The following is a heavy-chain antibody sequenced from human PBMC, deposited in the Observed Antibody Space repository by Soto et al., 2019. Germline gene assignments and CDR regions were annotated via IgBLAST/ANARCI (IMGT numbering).Heavy chain of an antibody. CDR1: GYTFTGYY. CDR2: INPNSGGT. D-gene: IGHD6-19*01. V-gene: IGHV1-2*02. CDR3: AGEQWLVEEEYYYYGMDV. J-gene: IGHJ6*04. Sequence: ASVKVSCKASGYTFTGYYMHWVRQAPGQGLEWMGWINPNSGGTNYAQKFQGRVTMTRDTSISTAYMELSRLRSDDTAVYYCAGEQWLVEEEYYYYGMDVWGKGPTVTVSS.